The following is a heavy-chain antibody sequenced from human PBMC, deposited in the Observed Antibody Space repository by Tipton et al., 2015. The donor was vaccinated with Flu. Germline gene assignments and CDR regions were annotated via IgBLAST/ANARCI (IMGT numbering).Heavy chain of an antibody. CDR1: GGSISSYY. D-gene: IGHD4-11*01. V-gene: IGHV4-59*01. CDR2: IYYSGST. CDR3: ARRDYSNYVSEPKNWFDP. J-gene: IGHJ5*02. Sequence: TLSLTCTVSGGSISSYYWNWIRQTPGKGLEWIGNIYYSGSTNYNPSLKSRATISVDTSKKQFSLKLSSVTAADTAVYYCARRDYSNYVSEPKNWFDPWGQGTLVTVSS.